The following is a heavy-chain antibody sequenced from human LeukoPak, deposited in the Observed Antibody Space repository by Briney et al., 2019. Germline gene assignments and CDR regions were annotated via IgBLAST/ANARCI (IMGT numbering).Heavy chain of an antibody. V-gene: IGHV4-59*08. Sequence: PSETLSLTCTVSGGSISSYYWSWIRQPPGKGLEWIGYIYYSGSTNYNPSLKSRVTISVDTSKNQFSLKLSSVTAADTAVYYCARHRPQYYYGSGSYYNCWFDPWGQGTLVTVSS. J-gene: IGHJ5*02. CDR2: IYYSGST. CDR1: GGSISSYY. D-gene: IGHD3-10*01. CDR3: ARHRPQYYYGSGSYYNCWFDP.